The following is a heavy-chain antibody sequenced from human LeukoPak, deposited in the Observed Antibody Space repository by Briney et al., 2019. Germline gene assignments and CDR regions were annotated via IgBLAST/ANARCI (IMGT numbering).Heavy chain of an antibody. Sequence: SETLSLNCSVSGGSINSYWWSWIRQPAGKGLEFIGRIHTTGRTNYNPSLKSRVSMSVDTSQNKFSLELRSVTAADTAVYFCARAGYTISSYRFDYWGQGALVTVSS. CDR1: GGSINSYW. J-gene: IGHJ4*02. CDR3: ARAGYTISSYRFDY. CDR2: IHTTGRT. D-gene: IGHD3-16*02. V-gene: IGHV4-4*07.